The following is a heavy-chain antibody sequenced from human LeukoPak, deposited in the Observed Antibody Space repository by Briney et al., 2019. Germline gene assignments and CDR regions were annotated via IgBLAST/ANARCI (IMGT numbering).Heavy chain of an antibody. V-gene: IGHV2-70*11. J-gene: IGHJ6*03. Sequence: SGPALVKPTQTLTLTCTFSGFSLSTSGMCVSWIRQPPGKALEWLARIDWDDYRYYSTSLKTRLTISKDTSKNHVVLTMTNMEPVDTATYYCARIRGIAVAGTYYYYMDVWGKGTTVTVSS. D-gene: IGHD6-19*01. CDR3: ARIRGIAVAGTYYYYMDV. CDR1: GFSLSTSGMC. CDR2: IDWDDYR.